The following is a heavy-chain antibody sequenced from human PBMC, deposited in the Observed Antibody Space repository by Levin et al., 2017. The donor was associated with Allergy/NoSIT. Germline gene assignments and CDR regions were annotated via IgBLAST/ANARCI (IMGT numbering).Heavy chain of an antibody. CDR3: AKDLRGAARPDQGVDY. V-gene: IGHV3-23*01. D-gene: IGHD6-6*01. CDR2: ISGSGGST. CDR1: GFTFSSYA. Sequence: SGGSLRLSCAASGFTFSSYAMSWVRQAPGKGLEWVSAISGSGGSTYYADSVKGRFTISRDNSKNTLYLQMNSLRAEDTAVYYCAKDLRGAARPDQGVDYWGQGTLVTVSS. J-gene: IGHJ4*02.